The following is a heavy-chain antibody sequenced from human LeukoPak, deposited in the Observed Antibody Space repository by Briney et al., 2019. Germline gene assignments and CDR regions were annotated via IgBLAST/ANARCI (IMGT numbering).Heavy chain of an antibody. V-gene: IGHV4-30-4*01. CDR1: GGSISSGDYY. CDR2: IYYSGST. CDR3: ASIAARQAPNYYYYYMDV. J-gene: IGHJ6*03. Sequence: SETLSLTCTVSGGSISSGDYYWSWIRQPPGKGLEWFGYIYYSGSTYYNPSLKSRLTISVDTSKNQFSLKLSSVTAADTAVYYCASIAARQAPNYYYYYMDVWGKGTTVTVSS. D-gene: IGHD6-6*01.